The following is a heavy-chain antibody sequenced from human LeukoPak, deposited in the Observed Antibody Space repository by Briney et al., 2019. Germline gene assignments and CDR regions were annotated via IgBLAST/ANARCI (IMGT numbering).Heavy chain of an antibody. CDR3: ARGAKGSSSWFDY. CDR1: GFTFSSYA. V-gene: IGHV3-30-3*01. CDR2: ISYDGSNK. D-gene: IGHD6-13*01. J-gene: IGHJ4*02. Sequence: PGGSLRLSCAASGFTFSSYAMHWVRQAPGKGLEWVAVISYDGSNKYYADTVKGRFTISRDNSKNTLYLQMNSLRAEDTAVYYCARGAKGSSSWFDYWGQGTLVTVSS.